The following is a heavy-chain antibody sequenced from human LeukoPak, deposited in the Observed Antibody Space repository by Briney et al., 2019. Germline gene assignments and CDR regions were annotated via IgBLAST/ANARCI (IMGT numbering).Heavy chain of an antibody. J-gene: IGHJ4*02. Sequence: GGSLRLSCAASGFTFSSYAMSWVRQAPGKGLDWVSAVSGSGGSTYYADSVKGRFTISRDNSKNTLYLQMNSLRAEDTAVYYCAKDEDVVPAAKAYWGQGTLVTVSS. CDR3: AKDEDVVPAAKAY. CDR2: VSGSGGST. V-gene: IGHV3-23*01. D-gene: IGHD2-2*01. CDR1: GFTFSSYA.